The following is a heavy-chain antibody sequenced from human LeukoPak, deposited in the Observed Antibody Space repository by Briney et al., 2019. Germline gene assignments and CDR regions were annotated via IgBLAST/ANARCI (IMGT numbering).Heavy chain of an antibody. J-gene: IGHJ2*01. V-gene: IGHV4-59*01. Sequence: SETLSLTCSVSGGSFTSDYWSWIRQPPGKGLEWIGYISYTGSTKSNPALKSRVTISGDRSKNQFSLKMTSVAAADTAVYYCAKSHPAVTTTDWYSDLWGRGTLVTVSS. CDR1: GGSFTSDY. CDR2: ISYTGST. CDR3: AKSHPAVTTTDWYSDL. D-gene: IGHD4-17*01.